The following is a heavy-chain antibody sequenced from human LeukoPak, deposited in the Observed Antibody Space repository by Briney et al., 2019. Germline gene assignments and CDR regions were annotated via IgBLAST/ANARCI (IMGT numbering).Heavy chain of an antibody. Sequence: ASVKVSCKASGYTFTGYYMHWVRQAPGQGLEWMGWINPNSGGTNYAQKFQGRVTMTRDTSIGTAYMELSRLRSDDTAVYYCARVGGWYVWFDPWGQGTLVTVSS. CDR3: ARVGGWYVWFDP. J-gene: IGHJ5*02. CDR2: INPNSGGT. V-gene: IGHV1-2*02. CDR1: GYTFTGYY. D-gene: IGHD6-19*01.